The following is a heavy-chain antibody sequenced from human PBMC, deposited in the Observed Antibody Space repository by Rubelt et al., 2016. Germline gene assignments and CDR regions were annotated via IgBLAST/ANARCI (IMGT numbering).Heavy chain of an antibody. D-gene: IGHD4/OR15-4a*01. CDR3: ARGEGAFDY. J-gene: IGHJ4*02. CDR2: INPNSGGT. Sequence: QVQLVQSGSELKKPGASVKVSCKASGYTFTSYAMNWVRQAPGQGLEWMGWINPNSGGTNYAQKFQGWVTMTRDTSISTSYMERSRLRSEDTAVYYCARGEGAFDYWGQGTLVTVSS. V-gene: IGHV1-2*04. CDR1: GYTFTSYA.